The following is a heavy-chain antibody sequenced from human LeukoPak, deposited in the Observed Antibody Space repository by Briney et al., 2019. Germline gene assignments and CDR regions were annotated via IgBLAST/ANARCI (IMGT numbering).Heavy chain of an antibody. CDR2: ISSSATTI. Sequence: GGSLRLSCAASGFTFSDYYMNWIRPAPGKGLEWVSYISSSATTIYYADSVKGRFTISRDNAKKSLYLQMNSLRAEDTAVYYCARDHSSSWNYFDYWGQGTLVTVSS. CDR3: ARDHSSSWNYFDY. V-gene: IGHV3-11*04. D-gene: IGHD6-13*01. CDR1: GFTFSDYY. J-gene: IGHJ4*02.